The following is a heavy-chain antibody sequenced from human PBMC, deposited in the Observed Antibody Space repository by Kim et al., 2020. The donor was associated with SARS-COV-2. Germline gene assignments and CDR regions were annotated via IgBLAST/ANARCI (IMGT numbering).Heavy chain of an antibody. CDR3: ARDPLIVPAAIWGGGSYGMDV. V-gene: IGHV4-39*07. D-gene: IGHD2-2*01. CDR2: IYYSGST. CDR1: GGSISSSSYY. J-gene: IGHJ6*02. Sequence: SETLSLTCTVSGGSISSSSYYWGWIRQPPGKGLEWIGSIYYSGSTYYNPSLKSRVTISVDTSKNQFSLKLSSVTAADTAVYYCARDPLIVPAAIWGGGSYGMDVWRRGTTVTVSS.